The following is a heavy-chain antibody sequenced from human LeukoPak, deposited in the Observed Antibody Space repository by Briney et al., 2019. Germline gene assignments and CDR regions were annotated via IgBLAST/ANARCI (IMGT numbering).Heavy chain of an antibody. V-gene: IGHV4-59*08. J-gene: IGHJ4*02. D-gene: IGHD6-19*01. Sequence: PWGTLSLTCIVSGASTSTYYWSWIRQPPGKGLEWIGYIYNGGSTKYNPSLKSRVTISVDTSKNQFSLKVTSLTAADTAMYYCAQTTGWPGFDYWGQGALFTVSS. CDR2: IYNGGST. CDR3: AQTTGWPGFDY. CDR1: GASTSTYY.